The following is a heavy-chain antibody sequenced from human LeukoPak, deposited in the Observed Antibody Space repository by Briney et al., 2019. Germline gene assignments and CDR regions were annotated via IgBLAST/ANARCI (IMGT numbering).Heavy chain of an antibody. CDR2: INHRGST. CDR3: ARHAVEGKWLQFYYFNY. Sequence: SETLSLTCAVFGGSFSGQYWSWIRQPPGKGLEWIGEINHRGSTTYNPSLKSRVTISVDTSKSQFSLKVRSLTAADTAVYYCARHAVEGKWLQFYYFNYWGQGSLVTVSS. D-gene: IGHD5-24*01. CDR1: GGSFSGQY. J-gene: IGHJ4*02. V-gene: IGHV4-34*01.